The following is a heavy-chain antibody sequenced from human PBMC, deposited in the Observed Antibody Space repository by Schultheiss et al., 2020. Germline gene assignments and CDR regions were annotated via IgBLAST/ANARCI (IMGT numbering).Heavy chain of an antibody. J-gene: IGHJ6*02. CDR2: IKQDGSEK. V-gene: IGHV3-7*03. CDR1: GFTFSSYS. CDR3: ARDLSPDRITIFGVVIQQDYYYGMDV. D-gene: IGHD3-3*01. Sequence: GGSLRLSCAASGFTFSSYSMNWVRQAPGKGLEWVANIKQDGSEKYYVDSVKGRFTISRDNAKNSLYLQMNSLRAEDTTVYYCARDLSPDRITIFGVVIQQDYYYGMDVWGQGTTVTVSS.